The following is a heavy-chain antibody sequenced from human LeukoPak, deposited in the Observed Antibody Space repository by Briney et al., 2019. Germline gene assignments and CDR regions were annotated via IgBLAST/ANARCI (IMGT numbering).Heavy chain of an antibody. V-gene: IGHV3-13*01. Sequence: GGSLRLSCAASGFTFSSYDMHWVRQATGKGLEWVSDIGTAGDTYYAGSVKGRSTISRENAKNSLYLQMNSLRAGDTAVYYCTRVGDFHAFDIWGQGTRVTVSS. CDR3: TRVGDFHAFDI. CDR2: IGTAGDT. J-gene: IGHJ3*02. D-gene: IGHD2-21*02. CDR1: GFTFSSYD.